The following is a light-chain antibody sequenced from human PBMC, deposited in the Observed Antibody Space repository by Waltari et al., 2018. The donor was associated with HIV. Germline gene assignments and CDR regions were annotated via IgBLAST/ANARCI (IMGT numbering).Light chain of an antibody. CDR1: QSVLYSSNNKNY. CDR2: WAS. Sequence: DIVMTQSPDSLAVSLGERATINCKSSQSVLYSSNNKNYLAWYQQKPGQPPELLIYWASTRESGVPVRFSGSGSATDFTLTISSLQAEDVAVYYCQQYYSTPLTFGGGTQVEIK. CDR3: QQYYSTPLT. J-gene: IGKJ4*01. V-gene: IGKV4-1*01.